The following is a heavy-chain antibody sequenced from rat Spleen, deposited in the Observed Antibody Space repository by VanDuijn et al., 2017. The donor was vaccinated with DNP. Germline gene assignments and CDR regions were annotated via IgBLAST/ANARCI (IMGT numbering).Heavy chain of an antibody. Sequence: QVQLKESGPGLVQPSQTLSLTCTVSGFSLTNYGINWVRQLPGKGLEWIAAISSGGNTYSNSPLKSRLSISRDTSKSQVFLKMNSLQTEDTAMYFCARLVGFGPAYWGQGTLVTVSS. V-gene: IGHV2S12*01. CDR3: ARLVGFGPAY. CDR2: ISSGGNT. CDR1: GFSLTNYG. D-gene: IGHD1-12*02. J-gene: IGHJ3*01.